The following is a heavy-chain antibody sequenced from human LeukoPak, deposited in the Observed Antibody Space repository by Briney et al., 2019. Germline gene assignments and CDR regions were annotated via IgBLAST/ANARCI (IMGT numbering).Heavy chain of an antibody. CDR3: ARFYGAGGNHRYYFGS. D-gene: IGHD3-10*01. Sequence: PGGSLRLYCAASGFTFSSYAMSWVRQAPGKGLEWVSVISGSGDNTYYADSVKGRLTISRDNSKNTLYLQMNSLRVEDTAVYYCARFYGAGGNHRYYFGSWGQGILVTVSS. V-gene: IGHV3-23*01. CDR2: ISGSGDNT. CDR1: GFTFSSYA. J-gene: IGHJ4*02.